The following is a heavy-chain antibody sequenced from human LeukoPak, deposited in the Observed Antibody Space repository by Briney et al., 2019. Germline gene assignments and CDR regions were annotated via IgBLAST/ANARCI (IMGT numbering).Heavy chain of an antibody. CDR2: IYYSGST. J-gene: IGHJ4*02. Sequence: SETPSLTCTVSGGSISSYYWSWIRQPPGKGLEWIGYIYYSGSTNYNPSLKSRVTISVDTSKNQFSLKLSSVTAADTAVYYCARDGVGATVFDYWGQGIVVTVSS. CDR1: GGSISSYY. D-gene: IGHD1-26*01. V-gene: IGHV4-59*12. CDR3: ARDGVGATVFDY.